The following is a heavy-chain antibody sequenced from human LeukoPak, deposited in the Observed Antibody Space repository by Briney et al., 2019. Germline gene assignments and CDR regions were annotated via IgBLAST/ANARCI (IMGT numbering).Heavy chain of an antibody. D-gene: IGHD6-13*01. V-gene: IGHV3-48*01. CDR2: ISSSSSTI. J-gene: IGHJ4*02. CDR1: GFTFSSYS. CDR3: ARDLIAAAGRH. Sequence: GGSLRLSCAASGFTFSSYSMNWVRQAPGKGLEWVSYISSSSSTIYYADSVKGRFTISRDNAKNSLYLQMDSLRAEDTAVYYCARDLIAAAGRHWGQGTLVTVSS.